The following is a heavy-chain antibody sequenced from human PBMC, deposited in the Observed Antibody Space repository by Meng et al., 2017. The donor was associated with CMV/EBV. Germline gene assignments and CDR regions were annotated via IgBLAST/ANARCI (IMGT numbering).Heavy chain of an antibody. CDR1: GYTFTSYY. V-gene: IGHV1-46*01. CDR3: ARTAVPPYYYDSSGYSMDV. CDR2: INPSGGST. J-gene: IGHJ6*02. Sequence: ASVKVSCKAPGYTFTSYYMHWVRQAPGQGLEWMGIINPSGGSTSYAQKFQGRVTMTRDTSTSTVYMELSSLRSEDTAVYYCARTAVPPYYYDSSGYSMDVWGQGTTVTVSS. D-gene: IGHD3-22*01.